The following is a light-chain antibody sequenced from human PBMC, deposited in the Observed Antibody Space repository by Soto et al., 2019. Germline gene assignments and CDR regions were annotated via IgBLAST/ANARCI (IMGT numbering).Light chain of an antibody. Sequence: DIQMTQSPSILSASVVDRVTITCRASQRVDRWLAWYQQKPGKAPKLLISDASTLESGVPSRFSGSGSVTEFTLAIASLQPDDFATYYCQQYKDYTYTFGQGTKVDIK. CDR3: QQYKDYTYT. CDR1: QRVDRW. J-gene: IGKJ1*01. V-gene: IGKV1-5*01. CDR2: DAS.